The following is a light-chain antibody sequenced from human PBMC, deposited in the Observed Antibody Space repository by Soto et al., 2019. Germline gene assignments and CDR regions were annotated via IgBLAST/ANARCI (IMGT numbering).Light chain of an antibody. V-gene: IGLV2-14*01. CDR2: EVR. Sequence: QSALTQPASVSGSPGQSITIACTGTNRDVGSYNLVSWYQQRPGEAPKLIISEVRNRPSGISYRFTGSKSGNTACLTISGLQAEDEADYYCSSYTTTSTLVFGGGTKLTVL. J-gene: IGLJ3*02. CDR1: NRDVGSYNL. CDR3: SSYTTTSTLV.